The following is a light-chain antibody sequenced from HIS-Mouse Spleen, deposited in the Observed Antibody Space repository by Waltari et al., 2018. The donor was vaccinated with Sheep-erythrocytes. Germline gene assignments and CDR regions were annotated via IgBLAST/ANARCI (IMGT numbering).Light chain of an antibody. J-gene: IGLJ3*02. V-gene: IGLV1-44*01. CDR2: SNN. CDR1: SSNIGSNT. CDR3: AAWDDSLNGPV. Sequence: QSVLTQPPSASGTPGQRVTISCSGSSSNIGSNTVNWYQQLPGTAPKPPIYSNNRRPSGAPDRFSGSKSGTSASLAISGLQSEDEADYYCAAWDDSLNGPVFGGGTKLTVL.